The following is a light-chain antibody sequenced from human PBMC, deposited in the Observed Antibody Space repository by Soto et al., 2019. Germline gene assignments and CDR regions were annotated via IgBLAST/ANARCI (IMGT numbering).Light chain of an antibody. CDR3: QQYDSSPPIT. CDR2: GAS. J-gene: IGKJ5*01. CDR1: QSVSSSY. Sequence: EIVLTQSPGTLSLSPGERATLSCRASQSVSSSYLAWYQQKPGQAPRLLIYGASSRATGIPDRFSGSGSGTAFTLTISRLEPEYFAVYYCQQYDSSPPITFGQGTRLDIK. V-gene: IGKV3-20*01.